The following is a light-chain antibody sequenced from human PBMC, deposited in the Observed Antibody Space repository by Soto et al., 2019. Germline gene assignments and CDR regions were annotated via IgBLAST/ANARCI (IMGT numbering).Light chain of an antibody. CDR3: QQYGRSPFT. V-gene: IGKV3-20*01. Sequence: EIVLTQSPGTLSLSPGERATLSCRASQSVSSNNLAWYQQRPGQAPRVVIYGASTRATGIPEGFSGSGSGTDFTLTISRLEPEDLSVYYCQQYGRSPFTFGPGTKVDIK. CDR1: QSVSSNN. J-gene: IGKJ3*01. CDR2: GAS.